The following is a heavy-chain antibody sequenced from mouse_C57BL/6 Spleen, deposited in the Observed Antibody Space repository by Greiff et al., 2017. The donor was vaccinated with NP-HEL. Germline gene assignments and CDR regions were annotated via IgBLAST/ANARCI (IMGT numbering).Heavy chain of an antibody. CDR3: ARIYGYDGDYFDY. V-gene: IGHV2-2*01. CDR2: IWSGGST. CDR1: GFSLTSYG. D-gene: IGHD2-2*01. J-gene: IGHJ2*01. Sequence: QVQLQQSGPGLVQPSQSLSITCTVSGFSLTSYGVHWVRQSPGKGLEWLGVIWSGGSTDYNAAFISRLSISKDNSKSQVFFKMNSLQADDTAIYYCARIYGYDGDYFDYWGQGTTLTVSS.